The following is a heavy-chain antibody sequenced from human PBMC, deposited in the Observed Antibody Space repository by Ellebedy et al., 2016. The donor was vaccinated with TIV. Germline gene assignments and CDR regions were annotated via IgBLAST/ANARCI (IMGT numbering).Heavy chain of an antibody. J-gene: IGHJ4*02. CDR1: GGTLSTFG. Sequence: AASVKVSCKASGGTLSTFGITWVRQAPGQGLEWMGGIIPIFGTANYAQKFQGRVTITADESTSTAYMELSSLRSEDTAVYYCARGYDVLTAYYSFEYWGQGTLVTVSS. CDR2: IIPIFGTA. D-gene: IGHD3-9*01. V-gene: IGHV1-69*13. CDR3: ARGYDVLTAYYSFEY.